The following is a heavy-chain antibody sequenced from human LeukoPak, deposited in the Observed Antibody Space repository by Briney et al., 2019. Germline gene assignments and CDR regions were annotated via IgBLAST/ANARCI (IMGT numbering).Heavy chain of an antibody. J-gene: IGHJ4*02. CDR3: AKEASPYYGFDF. CDR2: IWYDGSNK. CDR1: GFTFSSYG. Sequence: PGRSLRLSCAASGFTFSSYGMHWVRQAPGKGLEGVAVIWYDGSNKYYADSVKGRFTISRDNSKNTLYLQMNSLRAEDAAVYYCAKEASPYYGFDFRGQGTLVTVSS. V-gene: IGHV3-33*06. D-gene: IGHD3-3*01.